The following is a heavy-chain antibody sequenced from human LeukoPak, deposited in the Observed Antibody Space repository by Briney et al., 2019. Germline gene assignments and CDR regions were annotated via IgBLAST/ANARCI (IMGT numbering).Heavy chain of an antibody. Sequence: GGSLRLSCAASGFTVSSNYMSWVRQSPGKGLEWVSIIYSGGSTYYADSVKGRFTISRDNSKNTLYLQVNSLRAEDTAVYYCASSKWFYFDSWGQGTLVTVSS. CDR1: GFTVSSNY. D-gene: IGHD3-22*01. V-gene: IGHV3-66*01. CDR3: ASSKWFYFDS. J-gene: IGHJ4*02. CDR2: IYSGGST.